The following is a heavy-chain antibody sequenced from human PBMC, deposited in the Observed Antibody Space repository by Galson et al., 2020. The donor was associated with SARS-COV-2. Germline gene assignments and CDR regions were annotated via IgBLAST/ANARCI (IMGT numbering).Heavy chain of an antibody. V-gene: IGHV3-9*01. J-gene: IGHJ4*02. CDR2: ISWNSGSI. D-gene: IGHD6-13*01. CDR3: AKDISGAPSSWSIGDY. Sequence: SLKISCAASGFTFDDYAMHWVRQAPGKGLEWVSGISWNSGSIGYADSVKGRFTISRDNAKNSLYLQMNSLRAEDTALYYCAKDISGAPSSWSIGDYWGQGTLVTVSS. CDR1: GFTFDDYA.